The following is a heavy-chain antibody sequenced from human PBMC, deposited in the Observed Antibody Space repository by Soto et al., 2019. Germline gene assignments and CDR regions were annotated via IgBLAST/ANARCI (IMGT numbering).Heavy chain of an antibody. Sequence: QVQLQESGPGLVKPSETLSLTCTVSGGSISNYYWSWIRQPPGKGLEWIGYIHYSGSTNDNPSLRMRVTMSVDTPQNQFSLKVNSVTAADTAVDYCARSITSHCLDYWGQGTLVTVSS. CDR2: IHYSGST. J-gene: IGHJ4*02. CDR1: GGSISNYY. D-gene: IGHD2-2*01. V-gene: IGHV4-59*08. CDR3: ARSITSHCLDY.